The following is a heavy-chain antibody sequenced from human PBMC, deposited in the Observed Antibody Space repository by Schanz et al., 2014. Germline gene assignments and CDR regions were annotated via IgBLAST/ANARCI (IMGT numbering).Heavy chain of an antibody. Sequence: QVQLVQSGAEVKKPGASVKVSCKASGYTFTSDSMHWVRQAPGQGLEWMGWISPYNGNTNYAPKGQGRVSVTTDTSTSTAYMELRSLRSDDTAVYYCGRGCSRSYIDFWGQGTLITVSS. CDR3: GRGCSRSYIDF. D-gene: IGHD2-15*01. CDR2: ISPYNGNT. J-gene: IGHJ4*02. V-gene: IGHV1-18*04. CDR1: GYTFTSDS.